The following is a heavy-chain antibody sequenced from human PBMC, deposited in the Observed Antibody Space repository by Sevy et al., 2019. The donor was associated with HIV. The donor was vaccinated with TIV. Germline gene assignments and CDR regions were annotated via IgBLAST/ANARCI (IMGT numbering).Heavy chain of an antibody. D-gene: IGHD3-22*01. CDR2: INPNSGGT. Sequence: ASVKVSCKASGYTFTGYYMHWVRQAPGQGLEWMGWINPNSGGTNYAQKFQGRVTMTRDTSISTAYMGLSRLRSDDTAVYYCARARHSGYYYAENAFDIWGQGTMVTVSS. V-gene: IGHV1-2*02. CDR1: GYTFTGYY. CDR3: ARARHSGYYYAENAFDI. J-gene: IGHJ3*02.